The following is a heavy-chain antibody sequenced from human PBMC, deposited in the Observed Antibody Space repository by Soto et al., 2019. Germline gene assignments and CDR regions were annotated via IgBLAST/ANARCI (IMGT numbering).Heavy chain of an antibody. V-gene: IGHV1-69*13. CDR2: IIPIFGTA. J-gene: IGHJ4*02. Sequence: SVKVSCKASGGTFSSYAISWVRQAPGQGLEWMGGIIPIFGTANYAQKFQGRVTITADESTSTAYMELSSLRSEDTAVYYCARGSEMATKNFDYWGQGTLVTVSS. CDR3: ARGSEMATKNFDY. D-gene: IGHD5-12*01. CDR1: GGTFSSYA.